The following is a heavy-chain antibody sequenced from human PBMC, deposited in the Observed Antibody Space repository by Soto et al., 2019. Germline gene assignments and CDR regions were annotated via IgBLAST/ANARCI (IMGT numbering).Heavy chain of an antibody. J-gene: IGHJ4*02. CDR3: ARGRDGYNIGYFDY. Sequence: EVQLVESGGGFVQPGGSLRLSCAASGFTFSRNWMSWVRQAPGKGLEWVANIRQDGSEKYYVDSVRGRFTISRDNAKNSLDLQMNSLRAEDTAVYYCARGRDGYNIGYFDYWGQGTLVTVSS. CDR2: IRQDGSEK. CDR1: GFTFSRNW. D-gene: IGHD5-12*01. V-gene: IGHV3-7*05.